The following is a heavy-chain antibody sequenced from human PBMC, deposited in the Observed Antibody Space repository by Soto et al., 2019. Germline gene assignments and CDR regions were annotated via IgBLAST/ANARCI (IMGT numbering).Heavy chain of an antibody. J-gene: IGHJ5*02. CDR2: IWYDGSNK. CDR1: GFTFSSYG. CDR3: ARGEGYCSSPSCYGGWFDP. Sequence: QVQLVESGGGVVQPGRSLRLSCAASGFTFSSYGMHWVRQAPGKGLEWVAVIWYDGSNKYYADSVKGRFTISRDNSKKTLYLQMNSLRAEDTAVYYCARGEGYCSSPSCYGGWFDPWGQGTLVTVSS. D-gene: IGHD2-2*01. V-gene: IGHV3-33*01.